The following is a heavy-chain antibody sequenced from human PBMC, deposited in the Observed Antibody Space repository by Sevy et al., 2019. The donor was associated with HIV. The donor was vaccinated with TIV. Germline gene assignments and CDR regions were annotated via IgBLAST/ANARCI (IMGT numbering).Heavy chain of an antibody. J-gene: IGHJ6*03. CDR3: AKGGGGHYDPDEIGYYFYYYNMDV. V-gene: IGHV3-23*01. Sequence: GGSLRLSCAVSGFNFDSYGMTWVRQAPGKGLEWVSGISGSGTRTYYADSVKGRFIISRDNSKNTLYLQMNSLRSEDTGIYYCAKGGGGHYDPDEIGYYFYYYNMDVWGKGTTVTVSS. D-gene: IGHD3-22*01. CDR1: GFNFDSYG. CDR2: ISGSGTRT.